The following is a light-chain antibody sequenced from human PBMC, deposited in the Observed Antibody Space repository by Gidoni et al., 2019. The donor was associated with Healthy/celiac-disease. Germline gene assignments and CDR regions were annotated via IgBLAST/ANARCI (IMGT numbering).Light chain of an antibody. J-gene: IGKJ1*01. CDR1: QSVSSD. CDR2: GAS. V-gene: IGKV3-15*01. CDR3: QQYNKWTQT. Sequence: EIVMPQSPATLSVSPGERATRSCRASQSVSSDLAWYQQKPDKAPRVLIYGASTRATSIPARLSGSGCGTDFTLTISSMQSEDFAVYYCQQYNKWTQTFGQGTKVEIK.